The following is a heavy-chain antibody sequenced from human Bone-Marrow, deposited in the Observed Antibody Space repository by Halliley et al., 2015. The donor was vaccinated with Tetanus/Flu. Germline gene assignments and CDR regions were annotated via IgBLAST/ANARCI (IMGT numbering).Heavy chain of an antibody. J-gene: IGHJ4*02. V-gene: IGHV3-23*01. CDR2: IAGRGEDT. D-gene: IGHD6-19*01. CDR3: ARAAGSVWGLEYFAY. Sequence: WVSLIAGRGEDTYSPGSVKGRFTISRDNSKNALYLQMDSLRAEDTALYYCARAAGSVWGLEYFAYWGQGTLFSVSS.